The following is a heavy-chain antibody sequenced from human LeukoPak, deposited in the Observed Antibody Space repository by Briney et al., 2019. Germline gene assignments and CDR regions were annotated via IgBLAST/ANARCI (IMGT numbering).Heavy chain of an antibody. CDR2: ISAYNGNT. J-gene: IGHJ3*02. Sequence: ASVKVSCKASGYTFTGYYMHWVRQAPGQGLEWMGWISAYNGNTNYAQKLQGRVTMTTDTSTSTAYMELRSLRSDDTAVYYCARDRLAFDIWGQGTMVTVSS. CDR1: GYTFTGYY. CDR3: ARDRLAFDI. V-gene: IGHV1-18*04.